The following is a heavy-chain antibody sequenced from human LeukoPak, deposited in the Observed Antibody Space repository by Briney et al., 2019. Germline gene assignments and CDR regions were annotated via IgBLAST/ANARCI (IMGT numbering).Heavy chain of an antibody. Sequence: SETLSLTCTVSGGSISSSSYYWGWIRQPPGKGLEWIGSIYYSGSTYYNPSLKSRVTISVDTSKNQFSLKLSSVTAADTAVYYCARSTMVRGAMHAFDIWGQGTMVTVSS. CDR3: ARSTMVRGAMHAFDI. J-gene: IGHJ3*02. CDR1: GGSISSSSYY. V-gene: IGHV4-39*07. CDR2: IYYSGST. D-gene: IGHD3-10*01.